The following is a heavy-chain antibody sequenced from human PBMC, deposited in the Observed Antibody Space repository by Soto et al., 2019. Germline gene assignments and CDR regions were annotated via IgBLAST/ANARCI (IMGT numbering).Heavy chain of an antibody. CDR3: AKGRGASDYGDYELDY. D-gene: IGHD4-17*01. CDR1: GGSFSGYY. J-gene: IGHJ4*02. CDR2: INHSGST. V-gene: IGHV4-34*01. Sequence: PSETLSLTCAVYGGSFSGYYWSWIRQPPGKGLEWIGEINHSGSTNYNPSLKSRVTISVDTSKNQFSLKLSSVTAADTAVYYCAKGRGASDYGDYELDYWGQGTLVTVSS.